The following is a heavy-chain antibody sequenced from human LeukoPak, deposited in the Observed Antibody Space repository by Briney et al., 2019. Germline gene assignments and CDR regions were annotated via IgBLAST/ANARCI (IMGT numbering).Heavy chain of an antibody. CDR2: INQDGSEK. J-gene: IGHJ4*02. CDR3: ARSTYCSSTSCPFDY. CDR1: GFTFTTYW. D-gene: IGHD2-2*01. Sequence: PGGSLRLSCAASGFTFTTYWMSWVRQAPGKVLEWVANINQDGSEKYYVDSVKGRFTISRDTSKNTLDLQMNSLRPEDTAVYYCARSTYCSSTSCPFDYWGQGTLVTVSS. V-gene: IGHV3-7*03.